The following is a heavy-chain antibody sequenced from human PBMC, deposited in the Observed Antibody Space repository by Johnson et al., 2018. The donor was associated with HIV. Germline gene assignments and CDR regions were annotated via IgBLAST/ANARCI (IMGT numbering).Heavy chain of an antibody. CDR1: GFAVSSNY. J-gene: IGHJ3*02. V-gene: IGHV3-66*02. Sequence: VQLVESGGGLVQPGGSLRLSCAASGFAVSSNYMSWVRQAPGKGLEWVSVIYSGSNTYHADSVKGRFTISRDSSKNTLYLEMNTLRAEDTAVYYCAREGGPPKLAFDIWGQGTMVTVSS. CDR3: AREGGPPKLAFDI. D-gene: IGHD3-16*01. CDR2: IYSGSNT.